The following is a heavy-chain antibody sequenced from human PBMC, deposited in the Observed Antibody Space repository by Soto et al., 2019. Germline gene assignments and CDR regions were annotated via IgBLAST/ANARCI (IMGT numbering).Heavy chain of an antibody. CDR1: GFTFSSYS. Sequence: PGGSLRLSCAASGFTFSSYSMNWVRQAPGKGLEWVSYISSSSSTIYYADSVKGRFTISRDNAKNSLYLQMNSLRAEDTAVYYCATTSDYYGMDVWGQGTTVTVSS. V-gene: IGHV3-48*01. CDR2: ISSSSSTI. CDR3: ATTSDYYGMDV. J-gene: IGHJ6*02.